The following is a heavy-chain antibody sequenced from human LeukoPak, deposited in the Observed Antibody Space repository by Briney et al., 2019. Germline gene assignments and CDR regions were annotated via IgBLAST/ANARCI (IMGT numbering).Heavy chain of an antibody. CDR3: ARDRSCSGGSCYGNGMDV. J-gene: IGHJ6*02. Sequence: SETLSLTCTVSGGSISSYYWSWIRQPPGKGLEWIGYIYYSGSTNYNPSLKSRVTISVDTSKNQFSLKLSSVTAADTAVYYCARDRSCSGGSCYGNGMDVWGQGTTVTVSS. D-gene: IGHD2-15*01. CDR2: IYYSGST. CDR1: GGSISSYY. V-gene: IGHV4-59*01.